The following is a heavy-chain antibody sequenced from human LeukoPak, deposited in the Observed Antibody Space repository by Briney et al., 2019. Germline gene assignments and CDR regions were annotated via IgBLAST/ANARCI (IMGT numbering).Heavy chain of an antibody. J-gene: IGHJ4*02. V-gene: IGHV3-30*03. D-gene: IGHD3-22*01. CDR3: ARGRTSAYYEVLDF. Sequence: GGSLRLSCAASGFTFSSYGIHWVRQATGKGLEWVAVISYDGSNKYYADSVRGQFTISRDNSKNTLYLEMNSLRGEDTAVYYCARGRTSAYYEVLDFWGQGTLVTVSS. CDR1: GFTFSSYG. CDR2: ISYDGSNK.